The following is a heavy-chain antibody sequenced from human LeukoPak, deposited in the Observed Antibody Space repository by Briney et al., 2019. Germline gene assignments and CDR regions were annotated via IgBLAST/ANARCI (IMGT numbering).Heavy chain of an antibody. CDR2: IYPDESNI. D-gene: IGHD2-2*03. J-gene: IGHJ4*02. CDR1: GYSFATYW. CDR3: ARPPSRGYSSSFEY. V-gene: IGHV5-51*01. Sequence: GESLKISCKGSGYSFATYWIAWVRQMPGKGLEWMGIIYPDESNIRYSPSFQGQVTISADKSISTAYLQWSSLKASDTAIYYCARPPSRGYSSSFEYWVQGTLVTVSS.